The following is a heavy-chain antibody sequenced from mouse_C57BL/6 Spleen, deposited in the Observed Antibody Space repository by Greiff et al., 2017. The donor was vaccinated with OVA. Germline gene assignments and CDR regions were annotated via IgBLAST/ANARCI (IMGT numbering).Heavy chain of an antibody. J-gene: IGHJ2*01. CDR2: INYDGSST. V-gene: IGHV5-16*01. D-gene: IGHD2-2*01. CDR1: GFTFSDYY. CDR3: ARDGVTTYFDY. Sequence: EVQLQESEGGLVQPGRSMKLSCTASGFTFSDYYMAWVRQVPEKGLEWVANINYDGSSTYYLDSLKSRFIISRDNAKNILYLQMSSLKSEDTATYYCARDGVTTYFDYWGQGTTLTVSS.